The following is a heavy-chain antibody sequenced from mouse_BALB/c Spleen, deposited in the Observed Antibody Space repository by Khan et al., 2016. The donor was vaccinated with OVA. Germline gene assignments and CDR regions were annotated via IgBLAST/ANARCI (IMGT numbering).Heavy chain of an antibody. J-gene: IGHJ3*01. Sequence: QVQLQQSGAELARPGASVKMSCKASGYTFTSYTIHWIKKRPGKGLEWIGYINPSNGYTNYNQKFKDKATLTTDKSSTTAYLQMHSLTTDDSAVYNGVRDGAYHRNDGWFAYWGQGTLVTVSA. CDR2: INPSNGYT. V-gene: IGHV1-4*01. CDR3: VRDGAYHRNDGWFAY. CDR1: GYTFTSYT. D-gene: IGHD2-14*01.